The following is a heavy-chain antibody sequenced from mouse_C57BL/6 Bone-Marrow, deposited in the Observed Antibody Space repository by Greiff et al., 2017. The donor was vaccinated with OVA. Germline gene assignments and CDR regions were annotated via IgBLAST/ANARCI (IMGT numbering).Heavy chain of an antibody. Sequence: EVQRVESGGGLVQPGGSLSLSCAASGFTFTDYYMSWVCQPPGKALEWLGFIRNKANGYTTEYSASVKGRFTISRDKSQSILYIQMNALRAEDSATDYCARYTDDYGDMDYWGQGTSVTVSS. V-gene: IGHV7-3*01. CDR3: ARYTDDYGDMDY. J-gene: IGHJ4*01. CDR1: GFTFTDYY. D-gene: IGHD2-4*01. CDR2: IRNKANGYTT.